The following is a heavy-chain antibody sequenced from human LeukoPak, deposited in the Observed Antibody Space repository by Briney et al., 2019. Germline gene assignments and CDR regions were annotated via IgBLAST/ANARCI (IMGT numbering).Heavy chain of an antibody. CDR1: GFTVSSNY. J-gene: IGHJ4*02. Sequence: GSLRLSCAASGFTVSSNYMNWVRQAPGKGLEWVSNIFSGGGTHYADSVKGRFTISRDNSKNTVYLQMNSLRAEDTAMYYCARRHLTSGSIDYWGQGTLVT. CDR2: IFSGGGT. CDR3: ARRHLTSGSIDY. V-gene: IGHV3-53*01.